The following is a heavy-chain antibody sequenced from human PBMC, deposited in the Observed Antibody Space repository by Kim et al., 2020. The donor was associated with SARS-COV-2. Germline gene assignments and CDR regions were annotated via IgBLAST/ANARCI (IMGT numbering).Heavy chain of an antibody. CDR1: GGSFSSSSFY. D-gene: IGHD3-22*01. J-gene: IGHJ4*01. Sequence: SETLSLTCTVSGGSFSSSSFYWAWIRQPPGKGLEWVGSLYYTATTLYNPSRKSRVSISEDTSRRQISLRLTSVTAADTSIYYCARGTYYDSSGYYFDSWGHGLLVTVSS. CDR3: ARGTYYDSSGYYFDS. CDR2: LYYTATT. V-gene: IGHV4-39*01.